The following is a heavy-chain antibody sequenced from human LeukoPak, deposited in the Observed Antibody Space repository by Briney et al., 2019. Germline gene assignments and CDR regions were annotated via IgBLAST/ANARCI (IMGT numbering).Heavy chain of an antibody. D-gene: IGHD5-12*01. J-gene: IGHJ4*02. CDR2: IKEDGSEK. CDR1: GFTFSTFW. CDR3: ARRGYSYCFDY. Sequence: GGSLRLSCAASGFTFSTFWMSWVRQAPGKGLEWVAIIKEDGSEKKYVDSVKGRYTISRDNVKNSLYLQMNSLRAEDTAVYYCARRGYSYCFDYWGQGTLVAVSS. V-gene: IGHV3-7*01.